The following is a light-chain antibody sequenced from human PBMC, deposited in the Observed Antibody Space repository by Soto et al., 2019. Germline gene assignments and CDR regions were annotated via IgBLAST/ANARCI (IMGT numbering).Light chain of an antibody. CDR3: SSYAGSNPDVV. CDR1: SSDVGGYNY. V-gene: IGLV2-8*01. Sequence: QSALTQPPSASGSPGQSVTISCTGTSSDVGGYNYVSWYQQHPGKAPKLMIYEVSKRPSGVPDRFSGSKSGNTASLTVSGLQAEDEADYYCSSYAGSNPDVVFGGGTKVTVL. J-gene: IGLJ2*01. CDR2: EVS.